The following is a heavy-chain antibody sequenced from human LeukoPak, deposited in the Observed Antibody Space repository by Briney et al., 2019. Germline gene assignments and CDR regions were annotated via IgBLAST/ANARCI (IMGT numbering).Heavy chain of an antibody. CDR3: AREISYYYYMDV. V-gene: IGHV4-61*02. Sequence: NPSQTLSLTCTVSGGSISSGSYYWSWIRQPAGKGLKWIGRIYTSGSTNYNPSLKSRVTISVDTSKNQFSLKLSSVTAADTAVYYCAREISYYYYMDVWGKGTTVTVSS. CDR2: IYTSGST. J-gene: IGHJ6*03. CDR1: GGSISSGSYY.